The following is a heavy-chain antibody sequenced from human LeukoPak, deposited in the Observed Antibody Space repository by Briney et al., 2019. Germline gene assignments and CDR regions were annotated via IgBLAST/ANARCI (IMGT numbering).Heavy chain of an antibody. D-gene: IGHD2-2*02. CDR2: ISISSDTI. CDR3: GRLPTLDNQVLYISWDAFDI. J-gene: IGHJ3*02. Sequence: GGSLRLSCKASGFMISGYEMNWVRQAPGKGLEWVSYISISSDTIHYTDSVKGRFTISRDNAKNSLYLQMNNLRAEDTAVYYCGRLPTLDNQVLYISWDAFDIWGRGTMVSVSS. CDR1: GFMISGYE. V-gene: IGHV3-48*01.